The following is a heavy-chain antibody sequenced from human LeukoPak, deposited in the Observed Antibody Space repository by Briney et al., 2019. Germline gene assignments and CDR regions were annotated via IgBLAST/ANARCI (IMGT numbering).Heavy chain of an antibody. Sequence: GGSLRLSCAASGFTFSSYDMHWVRQATGKGLEWVSAIGTAGDTYYPGSVKGRFTISRENAKNSLYLQMNSLRAGDTAVYYCARDVYYYDSSGYRYYYGMDVWGQGTTVTVSS. J-gene: IGHJ6*02. CDR1: GFTFSSYD. V-gene: IGHV3-13*01. CDR2: IGTAGDT. CDR3: ARDVYYYDSSGYRYYYGMDV. D-gene: IGHD3-22*01.